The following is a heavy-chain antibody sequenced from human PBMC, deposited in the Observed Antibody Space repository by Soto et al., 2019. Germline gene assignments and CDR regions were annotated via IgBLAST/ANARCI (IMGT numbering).Heavy chain of an antibody. CDR1: GYTFTSYG. V-gene: IGHV1-18*01. J-gene: IGHJ6*02. CDR3: ASNTGVGANHLYGMDV. CDR2: ISTYNGNT. Sequence: ASVKVSCKASGYTFTSYGISGVRQAPGRGLEWMGWISTYNGNTNFAQKLQGRVTMTTDTSTSTAYMELRSLRSDDTAVYYCASNTGVGANHLYGMDVWGQGTTVNGS. D-gene: IGHD1-26*01.